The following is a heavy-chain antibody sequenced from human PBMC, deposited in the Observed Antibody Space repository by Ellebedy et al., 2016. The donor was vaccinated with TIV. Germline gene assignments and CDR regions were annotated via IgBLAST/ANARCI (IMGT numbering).Heavy chain of an antibody. CDR3: ANQYYDFLTADSGVDV. Sequence: SETLSLTCAVYGGSFSAYSWTWIRQPPGKGLEWIANIYYTGKTFYNPSIKSRVSMSLDTSKNQFSLKLSSVTAADTAVYYCANQYYDFLTADSGVDVWGKGTTVTVSS. V-gene: IGHV4-34*01. CDR2: IYYTGKT. J-gene: IGHJ6*04. D-gene: IGHD3-9*01. CDR1: GGSFSAYS.